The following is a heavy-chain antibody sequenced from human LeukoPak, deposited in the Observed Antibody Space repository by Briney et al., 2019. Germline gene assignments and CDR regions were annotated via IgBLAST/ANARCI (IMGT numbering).Heavy chain of an antibody. CDR1: GDSISSDY. CDR2: IYYSGST. J-gene: IGHJ3*02. Sequence: SETLSLTCNVSGDSISSDYWSWIRQPPGKGLEWIGHIYYSGSTNYNPSLKSRVAISLDTSRNRFSLKLNSVTAADTAVYYCAKSNGYGLVDIWGQGTMVTVSS. CDR3: AKSNGYGLVDI. D-gene: IGHD3-10*01. V-gene: IGHV4-59*12.